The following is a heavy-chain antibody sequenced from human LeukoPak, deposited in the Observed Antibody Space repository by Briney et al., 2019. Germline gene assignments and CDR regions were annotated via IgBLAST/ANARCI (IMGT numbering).Heavy chain of an antibody. J-gene: IGHJ4*02. CDR3: ARGMRTFDY. CDR1: GDSISSSTYD. V-gene: IGHV4-39*01. Sequence: SETLSLTCTVSGDSISSSTYDWGWIRQPPGKGLEWIGSIYCTGTTYYNPSFKSRVTISVDTSKNQFSLKLSSVTAADTAVYYCARGMRTFDYWGQGTLVTVSS. CDR2: IYCTGTT.